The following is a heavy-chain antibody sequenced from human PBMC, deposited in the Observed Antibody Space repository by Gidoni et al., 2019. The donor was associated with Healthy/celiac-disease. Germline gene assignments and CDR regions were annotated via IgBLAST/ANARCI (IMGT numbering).Heavy chain of an antibody. J-gene: IGHJ3*02. Sequence: QVQLVESGGGVVQPGRSLRLSCAASGCTFSSYAMHWVRQAPGKGLEWVAVISYDGSNKYYADSVKGRFTISRDNSKNTLYLQMNSLRAEDTAVYYCAREAEGTSIAAPVVIWGQGTMVTVSS. CDR2: ISYDGSNK. V-gene: IGHV3-30-3*01. CDR1: GCTFSSYA. D-gene: IGHD6-6*01. CDR3: AREAEGTSIAAPVVI.